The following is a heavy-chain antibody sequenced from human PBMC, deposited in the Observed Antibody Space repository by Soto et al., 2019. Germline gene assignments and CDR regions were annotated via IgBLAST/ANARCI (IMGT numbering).Heavy chain of an antibody. Sequence: EVQLVESGGGLVQPGGSLRLSCAASGFTFSSHDMHWVRQVTGKGLEWVSGIDSAGDAKYPASVKGRFTISRENAKNSLHLQMNSLRAWDTAVYYCARGGIWGVSWNWFDTWGQGTLVTVSS. J-gene: IGHJ5*02. D-gene: IGHD3-10*01. CDR3: ARGGIWGVSWNWFDT. V-gene: IGHV3-13*01. CDR2: IDSAGDA. CDR1: GFTFSSHD.